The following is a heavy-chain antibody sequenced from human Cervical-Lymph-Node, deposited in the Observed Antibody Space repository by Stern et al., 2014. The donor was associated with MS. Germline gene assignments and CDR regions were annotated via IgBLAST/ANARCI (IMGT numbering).Heavy chain of an antibody. CDR2: ISYDGSNK. V-gene: IGHV3-30*18. CDR1: GFTFSSNG. Sequence: VQLVESGGGVVQPGRSLRLSCAASGFTFSSNGMHWVRQAPGKGLEWVAVISYDGSNKYYADSVKGRFTISRDNSKNTLYLQMNSLRVEDTAVYYCAKIDDSSGYYAFDIWGQGTMVTVSS. D-gene: IGHD3-22*01. J-gene: IGHJ3*02. CDR3: AKIDDSSGYYAFDI.